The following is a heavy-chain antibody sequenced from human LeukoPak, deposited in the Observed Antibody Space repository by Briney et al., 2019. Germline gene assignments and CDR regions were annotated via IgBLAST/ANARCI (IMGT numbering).Heavy chain of an antibody. Sequence: PGRSLRLSCAASGFTFSNYGMHWVRQAPGKGLEWVSSITTTSSYIYYADSVKGRFTISRDNAKSSLFLQMNSLRAEDTGVYYCASDSSSSPAYYHYYMDAWGKGTTVTVSS. J-gene: IGHJ6*03. D-gene: IGHD6-13*01. V-gene: IGHV3-21*01. CDR3: ASDSSSSPAYYHYYMDA. CDR1: GFTFSNYG. CDR2: ITTTSSYI.